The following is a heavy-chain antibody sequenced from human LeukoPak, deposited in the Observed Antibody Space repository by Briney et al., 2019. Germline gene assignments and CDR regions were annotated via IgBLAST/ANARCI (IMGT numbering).Heavy chain of an antibody. D-gene: IGHD7-27*01. CDR2: IIPIFGTA. J-gene: IGHJ4*02. V-gene: IGHV1-69*05. CDR1: GGTFSSYA. Sequence: ASVKVSCKASGGTFSSYAISWVRQAPGQGLEWMGSIIPIFGTANYAQKFQGRVTITTDESTSTAYMELSSLRSEDTAVYYCARGAGEGYFDYWGQGTLVTVSS. CDR3: ARGAGEGYFDY.